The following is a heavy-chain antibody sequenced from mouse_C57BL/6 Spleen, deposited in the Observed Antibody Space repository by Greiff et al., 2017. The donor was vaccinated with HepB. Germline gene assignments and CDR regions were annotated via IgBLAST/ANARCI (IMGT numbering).Heavy chain of an antibody. J-gene: IGHJ2*01. CDR1: GFTFSSYT. Sequence: EVHLVESGGGLVKPGGSLKLSCAASGFTFSSYTMSWVRQTPEKRLEWVATISGGGGNTYYPDSVKGRFTISRDNAKNTLYLQMSSLRYEDTALYYCARGGHYFDYWGQGTTLTVSS. V-gene: IGHV5-9*01. CDR3: ARGGHYFDY. CDR2: ISGGGGNT.